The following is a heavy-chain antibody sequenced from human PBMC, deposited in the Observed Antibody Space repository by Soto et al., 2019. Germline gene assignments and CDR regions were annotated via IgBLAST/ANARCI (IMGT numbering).Heavy chain of an antibody. CDR2: INAGNGNT. J-gene: IGHJ3*02. V-gene: IGHV1-3*01. D-gene: IGHD2-15*01. CDR3: ASGGEVVLAATWAYDAFDI. Sequence: QVQLVQSGAEVKKPGASVKVSCKASGYTFTSYAMHWVRQAPGQRLEWMGWINAGNGNTKYSQKFQGRVTITRDTSASTAYMELSSLRSEDTAVYYCASGGEVVLAATWAYDAFDIWGQGTMVTVSS. CDR1: GYTFTSYA.